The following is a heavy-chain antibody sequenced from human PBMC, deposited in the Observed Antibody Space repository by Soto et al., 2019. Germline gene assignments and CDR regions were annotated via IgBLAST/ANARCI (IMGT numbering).Heavy chain of an antibody. V-gene: IGHV4-34*01. J-gene: IGHJ1*01. CDR1: GGSFSGYY. Sequence: SETLSLTCAVYGGSFSGYYWSWIRQPPGKGLEWIGEINHSGSTNYNPSLKSRVTISVDTSKNQFSLKLSSVTAADTAVYYCAREGYSSRYFQPWGQGTLVTVSS. CDR3: AREGYSSRYFQP. D-gene: IGHD6-13*01. CDR2: INHSGST.